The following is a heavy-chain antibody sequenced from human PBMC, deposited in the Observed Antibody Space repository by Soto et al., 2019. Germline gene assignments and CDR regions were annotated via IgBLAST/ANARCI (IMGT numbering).Heavy chain of an antibody. V-gene: IGHV3-23*01. J-gene: IGHJ4*02. CDR2: VSGSGSSP. Sequence: EEQLLESGGGLVQPGGSLRLSCAATGFNFGSYAMGWVRPAPGKGLEWVSGVSGSGSSPYYADSVKGRLTISKDKSKNTLYLDLNNLRSEDTAVYFCVKGKESGYRGAFDSWGQGPMVTVSS. D-gene: IGHD5-18*01. CDR3: VKGKESGYRGAFDS. CDR1: GFNFGSYA.